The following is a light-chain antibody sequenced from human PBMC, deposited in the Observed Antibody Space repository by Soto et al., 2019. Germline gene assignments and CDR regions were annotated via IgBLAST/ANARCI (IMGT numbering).Light chain of an antibody. CDR3: QQYGASPIT. V-gene: IGKV3-20*01. CDR2: GAS. J-gene: IGKJ5*01. CDR1: QSVTNDY. Sequence: EVVLTQSPGTLSLSPGERATLSCRAGQSVTNDYLAWYQHKPGQAPRLLIYGASSGATDIPDRFSGSGSGTDFTLTISRLEPEDFAVYYCQQYGASPITFGPGTRLEIK.